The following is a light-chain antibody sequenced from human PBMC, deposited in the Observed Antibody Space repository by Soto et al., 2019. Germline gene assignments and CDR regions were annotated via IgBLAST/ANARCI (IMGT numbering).Light chain of an antibody. Sequence: EIVLTQSPGTLSLPPRERATLSCRASQSVSSSYLAWYQHKPGQAPRLLIYGASTRATDIPDRFSGSGSGTDFTLTISRLEPEDFAVYYCQQFGSPFTFGPGTKVDLK. V-gene: IGKV3-20*01. CDR3: QQFGSPFT. CDR2: GAS. J-gene: IGKJ3*01. CDR1: QSVSSSY.